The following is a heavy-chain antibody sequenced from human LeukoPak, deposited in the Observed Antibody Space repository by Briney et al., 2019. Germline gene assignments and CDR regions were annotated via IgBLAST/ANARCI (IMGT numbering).Heavy chain of an antibody. V-gene: IGHV4-59*12. J-gene: IGHJ4*02. CDR1: GGSISNYY. D-gene: IGHD3-9*01. CDR2: IYYSGST. Sequence: KPSETLSLTCTVSGGSISNYYCSWIRQFPVKGLECIGFIYYSGSTNYNPSLKSRVTLSVDTSKTQFSLKLNSVTAADTAVYYCAGLGLYDILTGYRYHADYWGQGTLVTVSS. CDR3: AGLGLYDILTGYRYHADY.